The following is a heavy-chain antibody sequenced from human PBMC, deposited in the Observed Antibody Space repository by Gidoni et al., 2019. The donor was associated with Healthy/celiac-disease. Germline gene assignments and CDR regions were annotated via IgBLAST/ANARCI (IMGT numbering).Heavy chain of an antibody. CDR1: GFTFSSYA. D-gene: IGHD1-26*01. CDR3: AKAGSPRWEPLGGGDY. J-gene: IGHJ4*02. Sequence: EVQLLESGGGLVQPGGSLRLSCAASGFTFSSYAMSWVRQAQGKGLEWVSSISGSGGSTYYADSVKGRFTISRDNSKNTLYLQMNSLRAEDTAVYYCAKAGSPRWEPLGGGDYWGQGTLVTVSS. V-gene: IGHV3-23*01. CDR2: ISGSGGST.